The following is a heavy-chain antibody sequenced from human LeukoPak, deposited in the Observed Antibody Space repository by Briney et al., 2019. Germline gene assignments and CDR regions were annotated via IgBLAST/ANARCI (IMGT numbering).Heavy chain of an antibody. CDR3: SKTMYYFDTSGEHAFDV. D-gene: IGHD3-22*01. V-gene: IGHV4-38-2*02. J-gene: IGHJ3*01. CDR1: GYSIRSGYF. Sequence: SETLSLTCTVSGYSIRSGYFWGWIRPPPGKGLEWIGSIYHGRTTYYNPSLKSRITISLDKSKNQFSLKLSSVTAADTAVYYCSKTMYYFDTSGEHAFDVWGQGTMVTVSS. CDR2: IYHGRTT.